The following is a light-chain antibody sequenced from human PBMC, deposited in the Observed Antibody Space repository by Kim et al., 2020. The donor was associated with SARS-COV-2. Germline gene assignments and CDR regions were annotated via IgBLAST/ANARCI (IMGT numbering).Light chain of an antibody. CDR2: DVT. V-gene: IGLV2-14*03. Sequence: QSALTQPASVSGSPGQSITISCTGSNSDVGGYNYVHWYQQYPDKVPRLMIYDVTNRTSGVSNRFSGSKSGNTASLTISGLRAEDEAVYYCSSYSSSSTRVFGGGTQLTVL. CDR1: NSDVGGYNY. J-gene: IGLJ2*01. CDR3: SSYSSSSTRV.